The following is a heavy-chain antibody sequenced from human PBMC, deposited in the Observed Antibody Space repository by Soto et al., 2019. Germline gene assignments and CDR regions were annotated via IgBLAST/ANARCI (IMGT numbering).Heavy chain of an antibody. CDR3: ARGSLDY. Sequence: SETLSLTCAGYGGSFSGYYWSWIRQPPGKGLEWIGEINHSGSTNYNPSLKSRVTISVDTSKNQFSLKLSSVTAADTAVYYCARGSLDYWGQGTLVTVSS. CDR1: GGSFSGYY. CDR2: INHSGST. J-gene: IGHJ4*02. V-gene: IGHV4-34*01.